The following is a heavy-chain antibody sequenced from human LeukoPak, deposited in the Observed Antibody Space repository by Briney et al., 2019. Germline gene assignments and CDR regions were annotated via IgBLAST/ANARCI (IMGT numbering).Heavy chain of an antibody. V-gene: IGHV5-51*01. CDR2: IYLGDSET. J-gene: IGHJ4*02. D-gene: IGHD6-19*01. Sequence: GESLQVSCKGSGYRFTIHWIGWVRQVPGKGLGWMGIIYLGDSETRYGPSFQGQVTISADKSISPAYPQWSSLKASDTAMYYCARHPSYTSGWPLDYWGQGTLVTVSS. CDR1: GYRFTIHW. CDR3: ARHPSYTSGWPLDY.